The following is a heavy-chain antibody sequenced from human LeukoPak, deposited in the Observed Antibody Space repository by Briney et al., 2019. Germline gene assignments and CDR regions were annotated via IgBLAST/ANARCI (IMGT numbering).Heavy chain of an antibody. CDR1: GFTFSDYW. Sequence: GGSLRLSCVASGFTFSDYWMSWVRQAPGKGPEWVAIMKHDGSEMYYVDSVKGRFTISRDNARNSLYLQVYSLRVEDTAMYYCASDRGSRWGQGTLVTVSS. CDR3: ASDRGSR. V-gene: IGHV3-7*01. CDR2: MKHDGSEM. J-gene: IGHJ4*02.